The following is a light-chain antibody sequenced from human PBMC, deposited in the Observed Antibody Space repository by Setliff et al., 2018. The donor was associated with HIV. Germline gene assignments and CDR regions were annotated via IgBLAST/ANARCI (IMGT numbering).Light chain of an antibody. CDR3: SSYSNTGTFV. Sequence: QSALTQPASVSGSPGQSVTISCTGSSSDVGGYDFVYWYQHCPDKGPKVMIHDVSDRPSGVSDRFSGSKSGNTASLTISGLRAEDEADYYCSSYSNTGTFVFGTGTKV. CDR2: DVS. J-gene: IGLJ1*01. V-gene: IGLV2-14*03. CDR1: SSDVGGYDF.